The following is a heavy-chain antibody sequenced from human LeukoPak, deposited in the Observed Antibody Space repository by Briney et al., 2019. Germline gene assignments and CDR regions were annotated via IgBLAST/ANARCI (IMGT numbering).Heavy chain of an antibody. J-gene: IGHJ5*02. V-gene: IGHV3-23*01. D-gene: IGHD3-22*01. Sequence: PGGSLRLSCAASGFTFSSYAMSWVRQAPGKGLEWVSAISSSGGSTYYADSVKGRFTISRDNSKNTLYLQMNSLRAEDTAVYYCAKARYGVVITPPLSSTKYNWFDPWGQGTLVTVSS. CDR3: AKARYGVVITPPLSSTKYNWFDP. CDR2: ISSSGGST. CDR1: GFTFSSYA.